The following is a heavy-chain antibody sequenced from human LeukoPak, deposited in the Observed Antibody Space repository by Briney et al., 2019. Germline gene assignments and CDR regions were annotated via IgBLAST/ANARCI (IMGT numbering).Heavy chain of an antibody. CDR1: GFTFSSHG. J-gene: IGHJ4*02. CDR2: ISGSGDNT. D-gene: IGHD2-2*01. CDR3: AKEGPAVVPAAMAIDY. V-gene: IGHV3-23*01. Sequence: GGSLRLSCAASGFTFSSHGMSWVRQAPGKGLEWVSTISGSGDNTYYADSVKGRFTISRDISKNTLYLQMNSLRAEDTAVYYCAKEGPAVVPAAMAIDYWGQGTLVTVSS.